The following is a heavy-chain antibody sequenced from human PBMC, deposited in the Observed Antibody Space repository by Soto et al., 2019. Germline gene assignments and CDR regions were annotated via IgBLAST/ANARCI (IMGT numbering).Heavy chain of an antibody. D-gene: IGHD2-15*01. CDR2: IWYDGSNK. Sequence: HPGGSLRLSCAASGFTFSSYGMHWVRQAPGKGLEWVAVIWYDGSNKYYADSVKGRFTISRDNSKNTLYLQMNSLRAEDTAVYYCARENCSGGSCYPGGFYYYYYGMDVWGQGTTVTVS. V-gene: IGHV3-33*01. J-gene: IGHJ6*02. CDR1: GFTFSSYG. CDR3: ARENCSGGSCYPGGFYYYYYGMDV.